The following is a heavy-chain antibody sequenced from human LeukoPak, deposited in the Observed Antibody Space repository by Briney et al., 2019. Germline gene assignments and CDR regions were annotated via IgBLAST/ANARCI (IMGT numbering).Heavy chain of an antibody. J-gene: IGHJ5*02. CDR1: GGSISSSSYY. CDR2: IYYSGST. CDR3: ARPVAGTLFDP. Sequence: SETLSLTCTVSGGSISSSSYYWGWIRQPPGKGLEWIVSIYYSGSTYYNPSLKSRVTISVDTSKNQFSLKLSSVTAADTAVYYCARPVAGTLFDPWGQGTLVTVSS. V-gene: IGHV4-39*01. D-gene: IGHD6-19*01.